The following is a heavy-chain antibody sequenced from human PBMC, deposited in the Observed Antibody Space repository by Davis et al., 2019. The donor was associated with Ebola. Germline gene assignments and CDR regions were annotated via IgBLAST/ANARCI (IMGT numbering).Heavy chain of an antibody. Sequence: AASVKVSCKASGYTFTSYGISWVRQAPGQGLEWMGGIIPIFGTANYAQKLQGRVTMTTDTSTSTAYMELRSLRSDDTAVYYCARDVRGITGPSEYWGQGTLVTVSS. CDR2: IIPIFGTA. D-gene: IGHD1-1*01. CDR3: ARDVRGITGPSEY. J-gene: IGHJ4*02. CDR1: GYTFTSYG. V-gene: IGHV1-18*01.